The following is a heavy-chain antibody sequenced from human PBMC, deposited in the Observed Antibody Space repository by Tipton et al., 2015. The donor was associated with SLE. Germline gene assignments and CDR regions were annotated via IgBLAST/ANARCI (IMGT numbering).Heavy chain of an antibody. D-gene: IGHD3-16*01. CDR1: GGSLSSHY. CDR2: MDYSGTS. Sequence: GLVKPSETLSLTCTVSGGSLSSHYWSWIRRPPGKGLEWIGYMDYSGTSKYNDSLKSRVTMSVDTSKNQFSLNLRSVTASDAAVYYCASGGGNYYFDFWGQGTRVTVSS. J-gene: IGHJ4*02. V-gene: IGHV4-59*08. CDR3: ASGGGNYYFDF.